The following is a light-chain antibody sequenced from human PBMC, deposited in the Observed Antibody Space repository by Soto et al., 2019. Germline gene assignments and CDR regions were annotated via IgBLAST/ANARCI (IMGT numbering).Light chain of an antibody. CDR3: GTWDLSLSEVG. CDR2: DDN. CDR1: SSNIGRNF. J-gene: IGLJ2*01. Sequence: QSVLTQPPSVSAAPGQKVTISCSGSSSNIGRNFVSWYQHLPGTAPKLLIFDDNRRPSGIPDRLSGSKSGTSATLGITGLQTGDEADYYCGTWDLSLSEVGFGGGTQLTVL. V-gene: IGLV1-51*01.